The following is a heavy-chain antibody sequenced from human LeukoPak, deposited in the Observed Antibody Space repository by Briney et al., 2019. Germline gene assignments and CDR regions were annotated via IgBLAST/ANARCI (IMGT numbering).Heavy chain of an antibody. CDR3: ARQMPAFDP. J-gene: IGHJ5*02. D-gene: IGHD2-2*01. CDR1: GVSISSSSHY. V-gene: IGHV4-39*01. CDR2: TSYSGST. Sequence: PSETLSLTCTVSGVSISSSSHYWGWIRQPPGKGLEWIGSTSYSGSTYYNPSHKSRVTMSVDTSKNQVSLRLNSVTAADTAVYYCARQMPAFDPWGQGTLVTVSS.